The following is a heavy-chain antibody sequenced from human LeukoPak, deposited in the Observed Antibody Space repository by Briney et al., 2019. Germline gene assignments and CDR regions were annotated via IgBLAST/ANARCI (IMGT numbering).Heavy chain of an antibody. J-gene: IGHJ4*02. CDR3: AARYCSGGSCETSVDY. Sequence: PGGSLRLSCAASGFTFSSYAMHWVRQAPGKGLEWVAVISYDGSNKYYADSVKGRFTISRDNAKNSLYLQMNSLRAEDTAVYYCAARYCSGGSCETSVDYWGQGTLVTVSS. CDR1: GFTFSSYA. D-gene: IGHD2-15*01. V-gene: IGHV3-30-3*01. CDR2: ISYDGSNK.